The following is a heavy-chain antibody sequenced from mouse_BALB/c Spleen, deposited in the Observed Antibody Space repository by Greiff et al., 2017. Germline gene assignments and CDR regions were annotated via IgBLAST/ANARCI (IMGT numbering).Heavy chain of an antibody. CDR1: GFTFSNYW. J-gene: IGHJ3*01. CDR3: TRPMMYYYGSSYGFAY. V-gene: IGHV6-6*02. Sequence: EVMLVESGGGLVQPGGSMKLSCVASGFTFSNYWMNWVRQSPEKGLEWVAEIRLKSNNYATPYAESVKGRFTISRDDSKSSVYLQMNNLRAEDTGIYYCTRPMMYYYGSSYGFAYWGQGTLVTVAA. D-gene: IGHD1-1*01. CDR2: IRLKSNNYAT.